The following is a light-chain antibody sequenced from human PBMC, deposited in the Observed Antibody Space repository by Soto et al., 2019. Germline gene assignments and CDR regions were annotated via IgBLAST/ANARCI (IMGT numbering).Light chain of an antibody. V-gene: IGLV1-47*01. CDR2: RNN. Sequence: QSVLTQPPSASGTPGQRVTISCSGSSSNIGSHYVYWYQQLPVTAPKLLIYRNNKRPSGGPDRFSGCKSGNSASLAISGLRSEDEGDDYCAAWDDSLSGVVFGGGTKLTVL. CDR3: AAWDDSLSGVV. CDR1: SSNIGSHY. J-gene: IGLJ2*01.